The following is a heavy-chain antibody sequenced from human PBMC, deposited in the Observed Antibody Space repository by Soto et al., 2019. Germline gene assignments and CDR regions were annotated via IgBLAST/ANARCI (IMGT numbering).Heavy chain of an antibody. Sequence: EVQLVESGGGLVQPGGSLRLSCAASGFTFSDHYMDWVRQAPGKGLEWVGRTRNKANSYTTEYAASVRGRFTISRDDSTISLYLQMNSLKTEDTAVYYCARVSCSSTSCYVGDYWGQGTLVTVSS. V-gene: IGHV3-72*01. CDR3: ARVSCSSTSCYVGDY. J-gene: IGHJ4*02. CDR2: TRNKANSYTT. D-gene: IGHD2-2*01. CDR1: GFTFSDHY.